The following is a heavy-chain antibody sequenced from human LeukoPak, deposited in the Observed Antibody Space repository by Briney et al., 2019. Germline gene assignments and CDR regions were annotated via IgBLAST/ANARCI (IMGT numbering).Heavy chain of an antibody. V-gene: IGHV1-69*13. D-gene: IGHD3-22*01. Sequence: GASVKVSCKASGGTFSSYAISWVRQAPGQGLEWMGGIIPIFGTANYAQKFQGRVTITADESTSTAYMELSSLRSEGTAVYYCGGTTYYYDSSGYSYYGMDVWGQGTTVTVSS. CDR3: GGTTYYYDSSGYSYYGMDV. CDR1: GGTFSSYA. CDR2: IIPIFGTA. J-gene: IGHJ6*02.